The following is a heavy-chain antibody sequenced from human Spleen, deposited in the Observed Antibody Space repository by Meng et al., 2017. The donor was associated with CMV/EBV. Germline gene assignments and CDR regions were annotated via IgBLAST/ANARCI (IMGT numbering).Heavy chain of an antibody. Sequence: SVKVSCKASGGTFSSYAINWVRQAPGQGLEWVGEITPMFDIRKYAQKLQGRVTTSADKSTRTAYMELSSLRSEDTAVHYCARVSYTGRYYFDYWGQGTLVTVSS. J-gene: IGHJ4*02. D-gene: IGHD1-1*01. CDR2: ITPMFDIR. V-gene: IGHV1-69*10. CDR3: ARVSYTGRYYFDY. CDR1: GGTFSSYA.